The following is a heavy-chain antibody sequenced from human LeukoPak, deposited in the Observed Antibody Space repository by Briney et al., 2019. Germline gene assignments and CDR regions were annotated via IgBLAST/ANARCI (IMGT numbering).Heavy chain of an antibody. V-gene: IGHV1-69*13. J-gene: IGHJ4*02. CDR3: ARDVGIHGGGMGY. CDR1: GYTFTSYA. Sequence: SVKVSCKASGYTFTSYAISWVRQAPGQGPEWMGGIIPIFGTANYAQKFQGRVTITADESTSTAYMELSSLRSEDTAVYYCARDVGIHGGGMGYWGQGTLVTVSS. CDR2: IIPIFGTA. D-gene: IGHD5-18*01.